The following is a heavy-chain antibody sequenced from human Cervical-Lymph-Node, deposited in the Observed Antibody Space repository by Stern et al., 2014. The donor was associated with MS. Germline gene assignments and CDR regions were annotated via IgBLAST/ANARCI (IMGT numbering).Heavy chain of an antibody. V-gene: IGHV3-33*06. D-gene: IGHD6-6*01. CDR3: AKGDSSSPLEY. Sequence: VHLVESGGGVVQPGGSLRLSCAASGFTFSSYGIHWVRQTPGKGLEWVAVIWYDGSNKYYADSVKGRFTFSRDTSENTAYLQRNSLRVEDAAVYYCAKGDSSSPLEYWGQGTLVTVSS. CDR1: GFTFSSYG. J-gene: IGHJ4*02. CDR2: IWYDGSNK.